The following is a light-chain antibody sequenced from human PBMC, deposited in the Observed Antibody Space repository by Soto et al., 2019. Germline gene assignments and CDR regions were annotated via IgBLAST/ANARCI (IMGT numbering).Light chain of an antibody. CDR1: SSDVGAYIY. CDR2: EVN. J-gene: IGLJ1*01. CDR3: RSYSDSDQKV. Sequence: QSALTQPASVSGSPGQSITISCGGTSSDVGAYIYVSWYQQYPGKAPKLIIYEVNNRPSGVSGRFSGSKSDTTAYLTISGLQAEEEADYYCRSYSDSDQKVFGTGTKVT. V-gene: IGLV2-14*03.